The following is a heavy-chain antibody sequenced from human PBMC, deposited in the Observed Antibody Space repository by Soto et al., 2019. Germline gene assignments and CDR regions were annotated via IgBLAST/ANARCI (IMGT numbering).Heavy chain of an antibody. V-gene: IGHV1-69*13. CDR3: ARRHVSSIHFLRFDD. CDR1: GGTFDNYV. CDR2: IIPSSETT. Sequence: SVKVSCKASGGTFDNYVLNWVRQAPGQGLEWVGGIIPSSETTNYAQKFQGRLTLIADANIVYMELSSLRSDDTAIYYCARRHVSSIHFLRFDDWGQGTLVTVSS. D-gene: IGHD3-3*02. J-gene: IGHJ4*02.